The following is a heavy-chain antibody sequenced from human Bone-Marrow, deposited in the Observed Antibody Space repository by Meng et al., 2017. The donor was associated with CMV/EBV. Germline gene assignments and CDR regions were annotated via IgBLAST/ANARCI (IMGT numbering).Heavy chain of an antibody. J-gene: IGHJ4*02. V-gene: IGHV1-2*02. Sequence: FTGYYMHWVRQAPGQGLEWMGWIDPNSGDTNSAQKFQGRVTMTRDTSISTAYMELSRLRSDDTAMYYCARDLGPHYYDTSGYGFDYWGQGTLVTVSS. CDR3: ARDLGPHYYDTSGYGFDY. CDR2: IDPNSGDT. CDR1: FTGYY. D-gene: IGHD3-22*01.